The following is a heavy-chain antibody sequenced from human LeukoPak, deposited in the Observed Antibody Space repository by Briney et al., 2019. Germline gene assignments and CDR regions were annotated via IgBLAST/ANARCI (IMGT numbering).Heavy chain of an antibody. Sequence: SETLSLTCAVYGGSFSGYYWSWIRQPPGKGLEWIGEINHSGSTNYNPSLKSRVTISVDTSKKQFSLKVSSVTAADTAVYYCARASALVWYDYWGQGTLVAVSS. CDR1: GGSFSGYY. D-gene: IGHD3-10*01. CDR2: INHSGST. CDR3: ARASALVWYDY. J-gene: IGHJ4*02. V-gene: IGHV4-34*01.